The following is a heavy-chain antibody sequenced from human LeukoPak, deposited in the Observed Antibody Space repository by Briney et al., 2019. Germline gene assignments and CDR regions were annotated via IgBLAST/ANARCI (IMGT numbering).Heavy chain of an antibody. CDR1: GDSLTELS. Sequence: ASVKVSCKVSGDSLTELSMHWVRQAPGQGLEWMGGFDAEQGEMIYAQEFQGRVTMTEDTSTNTAYMELSSLTSADTAVYYCATDSRYFDTNRYFDPWGQGTLITVSS. CDR2: FDAEQGEM. D-gene: IGHD3-22*01. V-gene: IGHV1-24*01. CDR3: ATDSRYFDTNRYFDP. J-gene: IGHJ5*02.